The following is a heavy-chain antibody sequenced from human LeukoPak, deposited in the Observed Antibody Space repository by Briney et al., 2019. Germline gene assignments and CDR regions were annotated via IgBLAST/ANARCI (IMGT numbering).Heavy chain of an antibody. CDR3: ARANFLYCSSTTCLFDY. Sequence: ASVKVSCKASGYTFTDYYMHWVRQAPGQGFEWMGWINPNDGDTNYAQKFQGRGTMTRDTSISTAHMEVSRLRSDDMAVYYCARANFLYCSSTTCLFDYWGQGTLVTVSS. CDR2: INPNDGDT. V-gene: IGHV1-2*02. CDR1: GYTFTDYY. D-gene: IGHD2-2*01. J-gene: IGHJ4*02.